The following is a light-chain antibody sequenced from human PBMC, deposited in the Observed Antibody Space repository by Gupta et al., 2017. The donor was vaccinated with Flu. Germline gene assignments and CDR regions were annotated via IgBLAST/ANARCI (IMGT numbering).Light chain of an antibody. J-gene: IGLJ3*02. CDR1: SSNFGVGFD. Sequence: QSVLTQPPPVSGAPGQRVTISCTGHSSNFGVGFDVHWYQQVPGAATKLIIYGTSSRPSGVPARFSGSKSGTSASLAITGLQPEDEADYYCQSYDSSLSGWVFGGGTKLTVL. V-gene: IGLV1-40*01. CDR2: GTS. CDR3: QSYDSSLSGWV.